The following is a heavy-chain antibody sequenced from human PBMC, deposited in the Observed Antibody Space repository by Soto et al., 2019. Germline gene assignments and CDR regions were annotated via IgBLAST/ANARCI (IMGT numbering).Heavy chain of an antibody. CDR3: ARGVTGTTHPLDY. V-gene: IGHV3-13*01. CDR2: IGTAGDT. Sequence: EVQLVESGGGLVQPGGSLRLSCAASGFTFSSYDMHWVRQATGKGLEWVSVIGTAGDTYYPGSVKGRFTISRENAKNSLYLQMNSLRAGDTAVYYCARGVTGTTHPLDYWGQGTLVTVSS. D-gene: IGHD1-7*01. CDR1: GFTFSSYD. J-gene: IGHJ4*02.